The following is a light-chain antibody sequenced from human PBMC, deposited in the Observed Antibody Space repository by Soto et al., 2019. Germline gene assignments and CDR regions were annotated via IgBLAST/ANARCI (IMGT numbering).Light chain of an antibody. V-gene: IGKV3-20*01. J-gene: IGKJ4*01. CDR3: QQYGSSPLT. CDR1: QSVANSY. CDR2: GAS. Sequence: EIVLTQSPGPLSLSPGERATLSCRASQSVANSYLAWYQHKPGQAPRLLIFGASRRATGIPDRFSGSGSGTDFTLTIGRLEPEDFAVYFCQQYGSSPLTFGGGTKVEI.